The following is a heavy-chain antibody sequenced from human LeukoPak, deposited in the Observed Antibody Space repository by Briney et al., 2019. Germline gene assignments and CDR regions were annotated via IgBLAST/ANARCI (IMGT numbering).Heavy chain of an antibody. D-gene: IGHD2-15*01. V-gene: IGHV1-69*06. Sequence: SVKVSFKASGGTFSSYAISWVRQAPGQGLEWMGRIIPIFGTANYAQKFQGRVTITADKSTSTAYMELSSLRSEDTAVYYCARDEYCSGGSCYSPLYWGQGTLVTVSS. J-gene: IGHJ4*02. CDR3: ARDEYCSGGSCYSPLY. CDR2: IIPIFGTA. CDR1: GGTFSSYA.